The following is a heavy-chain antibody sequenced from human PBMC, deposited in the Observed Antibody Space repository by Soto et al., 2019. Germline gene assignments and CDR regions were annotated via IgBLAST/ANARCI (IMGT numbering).Heavy chain of an antibody. CDR2: IWYDGSNK. V-gene: IGHV3-33*01. CDR3: AREVVATITGRFGHYYYMDV. D-gene: IGHD5-12*01. J-gene: IGHJ6*03. CDR1: GFTFSSYG. Sequence: GGSLRLSCAASGFTFSSYGMHWVRQAPGKGLEWVAVIWYDGSNKYYADSVKGRFTISRDNSKNTLYLQMNSLRAEDTAVYYCAREVVATITGRFGHYYYMDVWGKGTTVTVSS.